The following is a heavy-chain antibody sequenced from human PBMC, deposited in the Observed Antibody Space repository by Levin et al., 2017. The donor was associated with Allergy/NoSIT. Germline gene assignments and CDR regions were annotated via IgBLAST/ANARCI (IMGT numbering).Heavy chain of an antibody. CDR2: INPSGGST. V-gene: IGHV1-46*01. J-gene: IGHJ6*03. Sequence: ASVKVSCKASGYTFTSYYMHWVRQAPGQGLEWMGIINPSGGSTSYAQKFQGRVTMTRDTSTSTVYMELSSLRSEDTAVYYCASNDKGWLGLPNYYGSGSPTYYYYMDVWGKGTTVTVSS. CDR3: ASNDKGWLGLPNYYGSGSPTYYYYMDV. CDR1: GYTFTSYY. D-gene: IGHD3-10*01.